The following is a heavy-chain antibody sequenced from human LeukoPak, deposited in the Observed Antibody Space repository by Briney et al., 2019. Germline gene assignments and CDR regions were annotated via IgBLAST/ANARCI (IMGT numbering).Heavy chain of an antibody. J-gene: IGHJ6*02. Sequence: GGSQRLSCAASGFTFSSYAMSWVRQASGKGLEWVSTISGSGGSTYYVDSVKGRFTISRDNSKNTLYLQMNSLRAEDTAVYYCAKDGGSTSDWFMDVWGQGTTVAVSS. CDR2: ISGSGGST. V-gene: IGHV3-23*01. D-gene: IGHD2-2*01. CDR1: GFTFSSYA. CDR3: AKDGGSTSDWFMDV.